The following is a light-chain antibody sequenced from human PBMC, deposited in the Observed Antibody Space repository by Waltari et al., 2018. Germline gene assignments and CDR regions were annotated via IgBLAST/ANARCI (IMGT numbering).Light chain of an antibody. Sequence: DIVMTQSPDSLTASLGERATINRNPRQSVLYSSINKNYLAWYQQTPGQPPKLLIYWASTRDSGVPDRFSGSGSGTDFTLTISSLHAEDVAVYYCQQYYTTPWTFGQGTQVEIK. V-gene: IGKV4-1*01. J-gene: IGKJ1*01. CDR2: WAS. CDR3: QQYYTTPWT. CDR1: QSVLYSSINKNY.